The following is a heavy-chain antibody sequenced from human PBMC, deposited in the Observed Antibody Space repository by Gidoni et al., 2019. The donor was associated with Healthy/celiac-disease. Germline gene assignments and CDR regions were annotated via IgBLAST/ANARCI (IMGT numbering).Heavy chain of an antibody. CDR1: GFTFRSDG. CDR2: ISYDGSNK. Sequence: QVQLVESGGGVVQPGRSLRLSCAASGFTFRSDGMHWVRQAPGKGLEWVAVISYDGSNKYYADSVKGRFTISRDNSKNTLYLQMNSLRAEDTAVYYCAKETLYSSGWYGFDYWGQGTLVTVSS. CDR3: AKETLYSSGWYGFDY. J-gene: IGHJ4*02. D-gene: IGHD6-19*01. V-gene: IGHV3-30*18.